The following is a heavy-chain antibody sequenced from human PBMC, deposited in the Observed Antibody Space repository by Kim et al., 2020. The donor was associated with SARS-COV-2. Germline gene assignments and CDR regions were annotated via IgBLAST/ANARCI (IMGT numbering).Heavy chain of an antibody. CDR3: VRGRWGGAFDI. J-gene: IGHJ3*02. CDR2: ITKNSATI. Sequence: GGSLRLSCATSGFTFSAYDMNWVRLPPGKGLEWLSFITKNSATIYYADSVKGRFTISRDNAKNSLYLQMNSLRDEDTGVYYCVRGRWGGAFDIWGQGTMVTVSS. CDR1: GFTFSAYD. D-gene: IGHD3-16*01. V-gene: IGHV3-48*02.